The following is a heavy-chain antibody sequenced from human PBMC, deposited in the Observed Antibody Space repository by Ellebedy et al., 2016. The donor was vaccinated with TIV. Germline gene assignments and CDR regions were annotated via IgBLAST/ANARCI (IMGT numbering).Heavy chain of an antibody. CDR1: GGSFSGYY. CDR3: ATQLERRTSTPYYFDY. J-gene: IGHJ4*02. V-gene: IGHV3-11*04. Sequence: PSETLSLTCAVYGGSFSGYYWSWIRQAPGKGLEWVSYISSSGSTIYYADSVKGRFTISRDNAKNSLYLQMNSLRAEDTAVYYCATQLERRTSTPYYFDYWGQGTLVTVSS. D-gene: IGHD1-1*01. CDR2: ISSSGSTI.